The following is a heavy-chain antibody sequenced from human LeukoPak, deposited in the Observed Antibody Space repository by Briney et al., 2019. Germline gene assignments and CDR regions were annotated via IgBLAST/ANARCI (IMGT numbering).Heavy chain of an antibody. D-gene: IGHD5-18*01. CDR2: INHSGST. J-gene: IGHJ6*03. CDR3: ARVVRTGKYSYGYYYYYYMDV. Sequence: SETLSLTCAVYGGSFSGYYWSWIRQPPGKVLEWIGEINHSGSTNYNPSLKSRVTISVDTSKNQFSLKLSSVTAADTAVYYCARVVRTGKYSYGYYYYYYMDVWGKGTTVTISS. V-gene: IGHV4-34*01. CDR1: GGSFSGYY.